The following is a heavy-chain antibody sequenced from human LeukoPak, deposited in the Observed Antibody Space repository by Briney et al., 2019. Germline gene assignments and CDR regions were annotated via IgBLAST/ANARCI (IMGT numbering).Heavy chain of an antibody. CDR3: ARERSGYSSGWYGGGLDY. J-gene: IGHJ4*02. V-gene: IGHV1-2*05. CDR2: INPNSGGT. Sequence: ASVKVSCKASGYTFTSYAMHWVRQAPGQGLEWMGRINPNSGGTNYAQKFQGRVTMTRDTSISTACMELSRLRSDDTVVYYCARERSGYSSGWYGGGLDYWGQGTLVTVSS. CDR1: GYTFTSYA. D-gene: IGHD6-19*01.